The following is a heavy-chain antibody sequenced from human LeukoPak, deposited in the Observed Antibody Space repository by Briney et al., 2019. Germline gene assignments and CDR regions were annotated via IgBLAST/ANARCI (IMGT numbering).Heavy chain of an antibody. V-gene: IGHV1-24*01. J-gene: IGHJ3*02. Sequence: GASVKVSCKASGYTLTELSMHWVRQAPGKGLEWMGGFDPEDGETIYAQKFQGRVTMTEDTSTDTAYMELSSLRSEDTAVYYCATRYFDWVPNAFDIWGQGTMVTVSS. CDR2: FDPEDGET. CDR3: ATRYFDWVPNAFDI. CDR1: GYTLTELS. D-gene: IGHD3-9*01.